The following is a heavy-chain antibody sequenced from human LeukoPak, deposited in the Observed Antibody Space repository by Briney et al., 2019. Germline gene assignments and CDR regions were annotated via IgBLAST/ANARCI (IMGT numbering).Heavy chain of an antibody. D-gene: IGHD4-11*01. CDR1: GYTFSDYY. Sequence: ASVKVSCKASGYTFSDYYIHWVRQAPGQGLEWMGWINPNSGGTNYAQKFQGSVTMTRDTSISTAYMELRSLTSDDTAVYYCARDPTTQTFDYWGQGTLVTVSS. J-gene: IGHJ4*02. V-gene: IGHV1-2*02. CDR2: INPNSGGT. CDR3: ARDPTTQTFDY.